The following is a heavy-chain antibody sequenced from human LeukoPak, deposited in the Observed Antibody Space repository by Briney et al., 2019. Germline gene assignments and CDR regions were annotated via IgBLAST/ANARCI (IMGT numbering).Heavy chain of an antibody. D-gene: IGHD3-3*01. J-gene: IGHJ5*02. V-gene: IGHV5-51*01. CDR1: GYSFTSYW. CDR2: IYPGDSDT. Sequence: GESLKFSCKGSGYSFTSYWIGWVRQLPGKGLEWMGIIYPGDSDTIYSPSFQAQVTISADKSISTTYLQWSSLKASDTAMYYCARTTFLSWFDPWGQGTLVTVSS. CDR3: ARTTFLSWFDP.